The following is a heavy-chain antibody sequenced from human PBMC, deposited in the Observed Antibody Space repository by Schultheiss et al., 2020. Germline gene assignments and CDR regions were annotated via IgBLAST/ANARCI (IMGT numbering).Heavy chain of an antibody. D-gene: IGHD3-3*01. CDR3: ARVQERFLEWLADY. CDR1: GGTFSSYA. J-gene: IGHJ4*02. V-gene: IGHV1-69*06. CDR2: IIPIFGTA. Sequence: SVKVSCKASGGTFSSYAISWVRQAPGQGLEWMGGIIPIFGTANYAQKFQGRVTITADKSTSTAYMELSSLRSDDTAVYYCARVQERFLEWLADYWGQGTLVTVSA.